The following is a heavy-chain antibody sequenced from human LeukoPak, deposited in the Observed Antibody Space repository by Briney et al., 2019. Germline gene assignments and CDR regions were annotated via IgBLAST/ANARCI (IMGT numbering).Heavy chain of an antibody. V-gene: IGHV3-23*01. Sequence: GGSLRLSCAASGFTFSSYAMSWVRQAPGKGLEWVSAISGSGGSTYYADSVKGRFTISRDNSENTLYLQMNSLRAEDTAVYYCAKDRGYYDSSGYYLSYFDYWGQGTLVTVSS. D-gene: IGHD3-22*01. CDR2: ISGSGGST. CDR3: AKDRGYYDSSGYYLSYFDY. CDR1: GFTFSSYA. J-gene: IGHJ4*02.